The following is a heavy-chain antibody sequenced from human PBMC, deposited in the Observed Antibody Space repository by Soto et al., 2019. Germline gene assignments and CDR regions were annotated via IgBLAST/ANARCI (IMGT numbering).Heavy chain of an antibody. D-gene: IGHD1-26*01. J-gene: IGHJ3*02. V-gene: IGHV1-3*04. Sequence: QVQLVQSGAEVKKPGASVKVSCKASGYTFTSYAIHWVRQAPGQRLEWMGWINTGNGNTKDSQKFQGRGTITMDTSASTVHMELNSLRSEDTAVYYCARGGIVGASSFAFDIWGQGTMVTVSS. CDR2: INTGNGNT. CDR3: ARGGIVGASSFAFDI. CDR1: GYTFTSYA.